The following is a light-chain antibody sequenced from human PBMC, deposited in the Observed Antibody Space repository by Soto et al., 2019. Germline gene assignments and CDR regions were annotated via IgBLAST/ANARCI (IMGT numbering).Light chain of an antibody. Sequence: DIQMTQSPSTLSASIGDRVTLTCRASQSIRNSLAWYQQKAGKAPRLLIFEASRLESGVPSRLSGSGSGTEFTLPISSLQPDDFETYYCQQYSSYSLTFGQGTKVEFK. V-gene: IGKV1-5*01. CDR1: QSIRNS. CDR2: EAS. J-gene: IGKJ1*01. CDR3: QQYSSYSLT.